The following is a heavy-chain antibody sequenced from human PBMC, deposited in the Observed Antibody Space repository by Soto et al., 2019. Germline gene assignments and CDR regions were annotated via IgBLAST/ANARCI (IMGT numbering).Heavy chain of an antibody. J-gene: IGHJ3*02. CDR3: ASSGSTTVVRARAFDI. CDR2: TYYGSKWYN. V-gene: IGHV6-1*01. Sequence: SQTLSLTCAISGDSVSSNSAAWNWIRQSPSRGLEWLGRTYYGSKWYNDYAVSVKSRITINPDTSKNQFSLQLNSVTPEDTAVYYCASSGSTTVVRARAFDIWGQGTMVTVSS. CDR1: GDSVSSNSAA. D-gene: IGHD4-17*01.